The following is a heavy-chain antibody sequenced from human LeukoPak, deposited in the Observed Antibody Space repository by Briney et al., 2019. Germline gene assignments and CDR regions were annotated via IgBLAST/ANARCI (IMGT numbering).Heavy chain of an antibody. V-gene: IGHV3-48*04. D-gene: IGHD1-26*01. Sequence: GGSLRLSCAASGFTFSSYSMNWVRQAPGKGLEWVSYISSSSSTIYYADSVKGRFTISRDNAKNSLYLQMNSLRAEDTAVYYCARDRPPVGYWGQGTLVTVSS. CDR2: ISSSSSTI. CDR1: GFTFSSYS. CDR3: ARDRPPVGY. J-gene: IGHJ4*02.